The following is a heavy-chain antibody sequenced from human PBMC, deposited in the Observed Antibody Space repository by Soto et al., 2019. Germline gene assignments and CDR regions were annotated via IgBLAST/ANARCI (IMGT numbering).Heavy chain of an antibody. J-gene: IGHJ4*02. CDR1: GGSISSGGYY. Sequence: QVQLQESGPGLVKPSQTLSLTCTVSGGSISSGGYYWSWIRQHPGKGLEWIGYIYYSGSTYYNPSLKSRVTISVDTSKNQFSLNLSSVTAADTAVYYCARGNSGWYVHDYWGQGTLVTVSS. CDR3: ARGNSGWYVHDY. V-gene: IGHV4-31*03. CDR2: IYYSGST. D-gene: IGHD6-19*01.